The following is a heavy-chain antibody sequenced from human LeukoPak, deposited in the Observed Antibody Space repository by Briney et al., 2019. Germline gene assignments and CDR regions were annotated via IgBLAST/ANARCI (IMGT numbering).Heavy chain of an antibody. V-gene: IGHV1-69*04. J-gene: IGHJ4*02. CDR3: ARDRVVVAHFDY. CDR2: IIPIPGIA. Sequence: SVKVSCKASGGTFSSYAISWVRQAPGQGLEWMGRIIPIPGIANYAQKFQGRVTITADKSTSTAYMELSSLRSEDTAVYYCARDRVVVAHFDYWGQGTLVTVSS. D-gene: IGHD2-15*01. CDR1: GGTFSSYA.